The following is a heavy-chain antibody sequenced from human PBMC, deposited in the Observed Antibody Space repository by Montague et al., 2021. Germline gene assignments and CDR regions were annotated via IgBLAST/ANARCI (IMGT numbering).Heavy chain of an antibody. CDR1: GYSISSGYY. V-gene: IGHV4-38-2*02. Sequence: SETLSLTCTVSGYSISSGYYWGWIRQPPEKGLEWIGSIFHSGSTYYNPSLKSRVTISVDTSKNQFSLKLTSVTAADTALYYCARDREAAPFDYWGQGTLVSVSS. CDR3: ARDREAAPFDY. J-gene: IGHJ4*02. D-gene: IGHD2-15*01. CDR2: IFHSGST.